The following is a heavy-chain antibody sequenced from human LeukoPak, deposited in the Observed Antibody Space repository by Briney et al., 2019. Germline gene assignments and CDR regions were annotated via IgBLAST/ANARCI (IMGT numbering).Heavy chain of an antibody. D-gene: IGHD6-13*01. CDR3: AKGPRQQLVTRFDN. Sequence: PGESLRLSCAASGFTFSTHAMSWVRQAPGKGLEWVSDISASGGSTYYADSVKGRFTVSRDNSKNTVYLQMSSLRADDTALYYCAKGPRQQLVTRFDNWGQGTLVTVSS. CDR2: ISASGGST. J-gene: IGHJ4*02. CDR1: GFTFSTHA. V-gene: IGHV3-23*01.